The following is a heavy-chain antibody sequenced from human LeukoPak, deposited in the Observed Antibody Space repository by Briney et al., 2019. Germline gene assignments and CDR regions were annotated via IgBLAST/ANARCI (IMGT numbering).Heavy chain of an antibody. V-gene: IGHV3-23*01. D-gene: IGHD5-18*01. CDR3: AKVFGDTATFDY. J-gene: IGHJ4*02. Sequence: GGSLRLSCAASGFTFSNYAMSWVRQAPGKGPEFVSVVSGRGNSACYADSVKGRFTISRDNSRNTLYLQMSGLRAEDTAVYYCAKVFGDTATFDYWGQGTLVIVSS. CDR1: GFTFSNYA. CDR2: VSGRGNSA.